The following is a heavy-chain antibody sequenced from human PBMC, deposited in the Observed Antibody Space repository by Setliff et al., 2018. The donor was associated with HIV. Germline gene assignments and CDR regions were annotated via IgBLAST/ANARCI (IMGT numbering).Heavy chain of an antibody. Sequence: LSLTCTVPGGSINRSNYYWGWIRQPPGKGLEWIGTISYTGSTYYDPSLKSRVTVSLDTSKNQFFLKLSSVTAPDTAIYYCARQTWEYYDTLTGYYRSPKNFDSWGQGTLVTVSS. CDR2: ISYTGST. J-gene: IGHJ4*02. CDR3: ARQTWEYYDTLTGYYRSPKNFDS. D-gene: IGHD3-9*01. V-gene: IGHV4-39*01. CDR1: GGSINRSNYY.